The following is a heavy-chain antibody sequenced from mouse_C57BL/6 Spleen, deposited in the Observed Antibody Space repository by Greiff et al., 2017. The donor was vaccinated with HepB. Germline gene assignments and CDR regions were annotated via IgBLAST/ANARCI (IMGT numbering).Heavy chain of an antibody. D-gene: IGHD2-3*01. Sequence: EVQLVESGGGLVKPGGSLKLSCAASGFTFSDYGMHWVRQAPEKGLEWVAYISSGSSTIYYADTVKGRFTISRDNAKNTLLLQMTSLRSEDTAMYYCARQEIYDGYYDYAMDYWGQGTSVTVSS. V-gene: IGHV5-17*01. CDR3: ARQEIYDGYYDYAMDY. CDR2: ISSGSSTI. J-gene: IGHJ4*01. CDR1: GFTFSDYG.